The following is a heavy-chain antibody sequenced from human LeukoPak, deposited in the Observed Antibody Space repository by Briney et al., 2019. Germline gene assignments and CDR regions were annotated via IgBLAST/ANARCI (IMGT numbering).Heavy chain of an antibody. J-gene: IGHJ6*02. CDR1: GGSISSYY. V-gene: IGHV4-59*01. Sequence: SETLSLTCTVSGGSISSYYWSWIRQPPGKGPEWIGYIYYSGSTNYNPSLKSRVTISVDTSKNQFSLKLSSVTAADTAVYYCARGRRITTMDVWGQGTTVTVSS. CDR3: ARGRRITTMDV. CDR2: IYYSGST. D-gene: IGHD3-10*01.